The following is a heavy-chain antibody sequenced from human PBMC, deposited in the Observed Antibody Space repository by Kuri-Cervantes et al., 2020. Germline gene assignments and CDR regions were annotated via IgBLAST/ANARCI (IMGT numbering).Heavy chain of an antibody. Sequence: QTLSLTCAVSGYSISSGYYWGWIRQPPGKGLEWIGSMYHSGSTYYNPSLKSRVTISVDTSKSQFSLKLTAVTAADTALYCCARDFVGGWIDPWGQGTLVTVSS. D-gene: IGHD4-23*01. CDR1: GYSISSGYY. CDR2: MYHSGST. CDR3: ARDFVGGWIDP. J-gene: IGHJ5*02. V-gene: IGHV4-38-2*02.